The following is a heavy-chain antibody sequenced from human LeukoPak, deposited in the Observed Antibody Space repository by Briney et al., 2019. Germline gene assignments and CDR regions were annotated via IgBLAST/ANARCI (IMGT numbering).Heavy chain of an antibody. Sequence: ASVKVSCKASGYTFTGYYMHWVRQAPGQGLEWMGWINPNSGGTNYAQKFQGRVTMTRDTSISTAYMELSRLRSDDTAVYYCARDYYDGSGYLFYWGQGTLVTVSS. CDR2: INPNSGGT. J-gene: IGHJ4*02. V-gene: IGHV1-2*02. D-gene: IGHD3-22*01. CDR1: GYTFTGYY. CDR3: ARDYYDGSGYLFY.